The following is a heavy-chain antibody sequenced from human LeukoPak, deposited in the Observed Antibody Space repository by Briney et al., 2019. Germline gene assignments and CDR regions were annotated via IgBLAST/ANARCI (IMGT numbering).Heavy chain of an antibody. CDR3: ARAKDGPYYFDY. Sequence: SQTLSLTCAVSGGSISSGGYSWSWIRQPPGKGLEWIGYIYHSGSTYYNPSLKSRVTISVDRSKNQFSLELSSVTAADTAVYYCARAKDGPYYFDYWGQGTLVTVSS. CDR2: IYHSGST. CDR1: GGSISSGGYS. V-gene: IGHV4-30-2*01. J-gene: IGHJ4*02. D-gene: IGHD2-15*01.